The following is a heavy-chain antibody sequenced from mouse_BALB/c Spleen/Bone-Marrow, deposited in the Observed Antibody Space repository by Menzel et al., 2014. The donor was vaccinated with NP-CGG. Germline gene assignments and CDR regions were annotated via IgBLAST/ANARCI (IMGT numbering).Heavy chain of an antibody. CDR2: INPNNGGT. CDR1: GYTFTNYF. J-gene: IGHJ3*01. Sequence: QVQLQQSGAELVKPGASVKLSCKASGYTFTNYFMYWVKQRPGQGLEWIGEINPNNGGTNFNENFKSKATLTLDKSSSTAYMQLSSLTSEDSAVYDCTRSGPGFAYWGHGTLVTVSA. V-gene: IGHV1S81*02. CDR3: TRSGPGFAY.